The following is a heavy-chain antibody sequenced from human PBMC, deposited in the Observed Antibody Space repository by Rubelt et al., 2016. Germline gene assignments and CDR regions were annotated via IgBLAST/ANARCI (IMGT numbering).Heavy chain of an antibody. V-gene: IGHV3-23*01. Sequence: EVQLLESGGGLVQPGGSLRLSCVASGFNFNNNAMSWVRQAPGKGLEWVSGLSGSGGSTSYADPVKGRFTISRDNAKNSLYPQMNSRGAEETAVYYCARGRGYSSSWYLWFDPWGQGTLVTVSS. CDR2: LSGSGGST. CDR3: ARGRGYSSSWYLWFDP. D-gene: IGHD6-13*01. CDR1: GFNFNNNA. J-gene: IGHJ5*02.